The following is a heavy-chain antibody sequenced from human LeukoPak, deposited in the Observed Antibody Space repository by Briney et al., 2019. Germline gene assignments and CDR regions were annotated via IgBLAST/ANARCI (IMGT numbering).Heavy chain of an antibody. CDR2: ISGSGGST. CDR3: AKLARGGSSWYYFDY. V-gene: IGHV3-23*01. Sequence: TGGSLRLSCAASGFTFSSYAMSWVRQAPGKGLGWVSAISGSGGSTYYADSVKGRFTISRDNSKNTLYLQMNSLRAEDTAVYYCAKLARGGSSWYYFDYWGQGALVTVSS. J-gene: IGHJ4*02. CDR1: GFTFSSYA. D-gene: IGHD6-13*01.